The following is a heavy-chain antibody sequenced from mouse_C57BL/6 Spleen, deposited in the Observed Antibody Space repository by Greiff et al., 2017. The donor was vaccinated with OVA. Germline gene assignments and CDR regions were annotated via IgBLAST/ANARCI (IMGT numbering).Heavy chain of an antibody. CDR2: INYDGSST. CDR1: GFTFSDYY. J-gene: IGHJ2*01. D-gene: IGHD3-3*01. CDR3: ARGLPSEGYYFDY. V-gene: IGHV5-16*01. Sequence: EVKLVESEGGLVQPGSSMKLSCTASGFTFSDYYMAWVRQVPEKGLEWVANINYDGSSTYYLDSLKSRFIISRDNAKNILYLQMSSLKSEDTATYYCARGLPSEGYYFDYWGQGTTLTVSS.